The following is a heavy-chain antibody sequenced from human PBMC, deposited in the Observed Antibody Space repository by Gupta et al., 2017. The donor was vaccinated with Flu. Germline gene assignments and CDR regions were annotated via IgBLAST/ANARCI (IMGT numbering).Heavy chain of an antibody. V-gene: IGHV3-21*01. CDR3: ARDQAGEGWLQLVAFDI. CDR2: ISSSSSYI. D-gene: IGHD5-12*01. J-gene: IGHJ3*02. CDR1: GLTFSSYS. Sequence: EVQLVESGGGLVKPGGSLRPSCAASGLTFSSYSMNWVRQAPGKGLEWVSSISSSSSYIYYADSVKGRFTISRDNAKNSLYLQMNSLRAEDTAVYYCARDQAGEGWLQLVAFDIWGQGTMVTVSS.